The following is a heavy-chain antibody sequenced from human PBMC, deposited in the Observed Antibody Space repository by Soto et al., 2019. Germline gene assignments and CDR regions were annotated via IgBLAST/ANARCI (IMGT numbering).Heavy chain of an antibody. CDR2: INSDGSST. V-gene: IGHV3-74*01. Sequence: GGSLRLSCAASGFTFSSDGLHWVRQAPGKGQVWVSRINSDGSSTSYADSVKGRFTISRDNAKNTLYLQMNSLRAEDTAVYYCARRRTSYYYYYYMDVWGKGITVTV. CDR3: ARRRTSYYYYYYMDV. J-gene: IGHJ6*03. CDR1: GFTFSSDG.